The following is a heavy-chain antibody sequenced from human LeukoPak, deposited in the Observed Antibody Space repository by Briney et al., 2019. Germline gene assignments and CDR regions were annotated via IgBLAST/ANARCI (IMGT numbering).Heavy chain of an antibody. CDR3: ARGWGNWGYDCHNWFDP. V-gene: IGHV4-39*01. CDR2: IYYSGST. D-gene: IGHD5-12*01. CDR1: GGSISSSSYY. J-gene: IGHJ5*02. Sequence: SETLSLTCTVSGGSISSSSYYWVWIRQPPGKGLEWIGSIYYSGSTYYNPSLKSRVTISVDTSKNQFSLKLSSVTAADTAVYYCARGWGNWGYDCHNWFDPWGQGTLVTVSS.